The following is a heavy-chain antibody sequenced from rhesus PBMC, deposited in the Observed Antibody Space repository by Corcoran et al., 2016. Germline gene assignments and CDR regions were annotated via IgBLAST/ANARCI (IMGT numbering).Heavy chain of an antibody. J-gene: IGHJ4*01. CDR2: IYGSSTST. D-gene: IGHD5-24*01. V-gene: IGHV4S10*01. CDR1: GGSISDSYR. Sequence: QVQLQESGPGVVKPSETLSLTCAVSGGSISDSYRWSWIRQPPGKGLEWIGYIYGSSTSTNYNPSRKSRGTISKDTSKNQFSLKLSSVTAADTAVYYCARATAGTVKVVDYWGQGVLVTVSS. CDR3: ARATAGTVKVVDY.